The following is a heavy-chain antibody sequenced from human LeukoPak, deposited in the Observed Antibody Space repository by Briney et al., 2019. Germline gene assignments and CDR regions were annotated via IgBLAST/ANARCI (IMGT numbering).Heavy chain of an antibody. Sequence: SETLSLTCTVSGGSISSSSYYWGWIRQPPGKGLEWIGSIYYSGRTYYNPSLKSRVTISVDTSKNQFSLKLSSVTAADTAVYYCARDSGSYIDYWGQGTLVTVSS. J-gene: IGHJ4*02. CDR2: IYYSGRT. CDR1: GGSISSSSYY. V-gene: IGHV4-39*07. D-gene: IGHD1-26*01. CDR3: ARDSGSYIDY.